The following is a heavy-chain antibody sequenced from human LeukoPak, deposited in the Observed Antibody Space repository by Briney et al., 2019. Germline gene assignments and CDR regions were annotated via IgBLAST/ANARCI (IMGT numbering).Heavy chain of an antibody. V-gene: IGHV1-8*01. CDR1: GYTFTNYD. CDR3: ASRMTTVGWDAFNI. D-gene: IGHD4-23*01. CDR2: MNPNSGNT. J-gene: IGHJ3*02. Sequence: ASVKVSCKASGYTFTNYDINWVRQATGQGLEWMGWMNPNSGNTGYAQKFQGRVTMTRNTSISTAYMELSSLRSEDTAVYYCASRMTTVGWDAFNIWGQGTMVTVSS.